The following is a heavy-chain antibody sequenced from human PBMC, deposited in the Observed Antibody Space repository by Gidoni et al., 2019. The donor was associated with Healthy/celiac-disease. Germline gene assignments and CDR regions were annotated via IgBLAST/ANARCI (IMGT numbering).Heavy chain of an antibody. D-gene: IGHD1-7*01. CDR1: GFTFSSYS. CDR2: ISSSSSYI. J-gene: IGHJ3*02. CDR3: ARDRAPYNWNYNDAFDI. V-gene: IGHV3-21*01. Sequence: EVQLVESGGGLVKPGGSLRLSCAASGFTFSSYSMNWVRQAPGKGLEWVASISSSSSYIYYADSVKGRCTISRDNAKNSLYLQMNSLRAEDTAVYYCARDRAPYNWNYNDAFDIWGQGTMVTVSS.